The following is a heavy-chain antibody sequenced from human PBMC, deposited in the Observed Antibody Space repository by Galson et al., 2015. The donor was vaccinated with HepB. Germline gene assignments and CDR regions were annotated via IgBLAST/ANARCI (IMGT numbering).Heavy chain of an antibody. CDR3: AREGIAAAGPAFDI. Sequence: SLRLSCAASGFTVSSNYMSWVRQAPGKGLEWVSVIYSGGSTYYADSVKGRFTISRDNSKNTLYLQMNSLRAEDTAVYYCAREGIAAAGPAFDIWGQGTMVTVSS. V-gene: IGHV3-66*01. J-gene: IGHJ3*02. CDR1: GFTVSSNY. CDR2: IYSGGST. D-gene: IGHD6-13*01.